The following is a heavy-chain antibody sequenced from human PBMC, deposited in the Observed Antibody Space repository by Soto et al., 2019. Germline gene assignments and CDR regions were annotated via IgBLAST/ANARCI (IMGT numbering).Heavy chain of an antibody. D-gene: IGHD3-10*01. V-gene: IGHV4-59*08. CDR1: GGPMNNYY. J-gene: IGHJ6*02. Sequence: QVQLQESGPGLVKPSETLSLTCTISGGPMNNYYCSWFRQPRGQGLEWIGYMGYNGFTRYNPSLRSRVAISLDAAKNQFSLNLSSVTAAAPALYYCARQGFGELHGLVDVWGQGITVTVSS. CDR2: MGYNGFT. CDR3: ARQGFGELHGLVDV.